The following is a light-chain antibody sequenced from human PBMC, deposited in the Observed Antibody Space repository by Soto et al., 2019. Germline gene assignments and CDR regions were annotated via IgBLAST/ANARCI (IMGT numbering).Light chain of an antibody. V-gene: IGLV1-44*01. Sequence: QSVLTQPPSASGTPGQRVTISCSGSSSNIGGNTVNWYQQLPGTAPKLLIYGNDRRPSGVPDRFSGSKSGTSASLAISGLQSEDEADYYCVAWDDSLNGPVFGGGTKLTVL. CDR3: VAWDDSLNGPV. CDR1: SSNIGGNT. J-gene: IGLJ2*01. CDR2: GND.